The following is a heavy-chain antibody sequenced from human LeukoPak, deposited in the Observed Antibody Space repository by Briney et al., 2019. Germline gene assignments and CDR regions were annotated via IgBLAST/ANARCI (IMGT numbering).Heavy chain of an antibody. J-gene: IGHJ4*02. D-gene: IGHD2/OR15-2a*01. V-gene: IGHV3-30-3*01. CDR2: ISYDGSNE. CDR3: ARGRIIRGYFDY. CDR1: GFTLSSSA. Sequence: GGSVRLSSSASGFTLSSSAIHWVRQTPSKRQEWVAVISYDGSNEDYPDSVKGRFTITRGNSKNTLYLQMNSLRSEDTAVYYCARGRIIRGYFDYWGQGTLVTVSS.